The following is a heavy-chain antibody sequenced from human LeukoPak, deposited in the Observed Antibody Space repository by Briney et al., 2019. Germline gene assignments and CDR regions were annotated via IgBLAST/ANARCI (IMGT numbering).Heavy chain of an antibody. Sequence: TGGSLRLSCAASGFTFSDYYMSWIRQAPGKGLEWVSYISSSGSTIYYADSVKGRFTISGDNAKNSLYLQMNSLRAEDTAVYYCASPLLWFGIRTWGQGTLVTVSS. CDR3: ASPLLWFGIRT. V-gene: IGHV3-11*04. J-gene: IGHJ5*02. D-gene: IGHD3-10*01. CDR1: GFTFSDYY. CDR2: ISSSGSTI.